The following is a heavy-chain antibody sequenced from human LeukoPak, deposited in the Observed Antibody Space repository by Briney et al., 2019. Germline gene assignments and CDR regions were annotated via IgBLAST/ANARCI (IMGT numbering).Heavy chain of an antibody. CDR1: GGSISSGDYY. Sequence: NPSQTLSLTCTVSGGSISSGDYYWSWIRQPPGKGLEWIGYIYYSGSTYYNPSLKRRVTISVDTSKNQFSLKLSSVTAADTAVYYCARVPLYCSSTSCSTGRWFDPWGQGTLVTVSS. J-gene: IGHJ5*02. CDR3: ARVPLYCSSTSCSTGRWFDP. D-gene: IGHD2-2*01. V-gene: IGHV4-30-4*08. CDR2: IYYSGST.